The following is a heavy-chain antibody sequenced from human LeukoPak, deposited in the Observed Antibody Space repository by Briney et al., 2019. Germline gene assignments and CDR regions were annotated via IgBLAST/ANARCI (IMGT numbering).Heavy chain of an antibody. V-gene: IGHV1-46*01. D-gene: IGHD3-10*01. Sequence: ASVKVSCKTSGYTFTSYYIHWVRQAPGQGLEWMGIINPKTGSTSYAQNFQGRVTLTSDTSTNTGYMELSSLRFDDTAVYYCATGSGSYSPFDYWGQGTLVTVSS. CDR3: ATGSGSYSPFDY. J-gene: IGHJ4*02. CDR1: GYTFTSYY. CDR2: INPKTGST.